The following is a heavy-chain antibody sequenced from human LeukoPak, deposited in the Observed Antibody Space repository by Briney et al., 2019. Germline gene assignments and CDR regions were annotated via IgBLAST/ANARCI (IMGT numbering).Heavy chain of an antibody. CDR3: ARRAGSCSGGSCEYFEY. CDR2: IYAGDSDT. CDR1: GYSFTSYW. Sequence: GESLKISCKASGYSFTSYWIAWVRQMPGKGLEWMGFIYAGDSDTRYGPPFQGQVTISVDRSIGTAYLQWSSLKASDTAMYYCARRAGSCSGGSCEYFEYWGQGTLVTVSS. D-gene: IGHD2-15*01. V-gene: IGHV5-51*01. J-gene: IGHJ4*02.